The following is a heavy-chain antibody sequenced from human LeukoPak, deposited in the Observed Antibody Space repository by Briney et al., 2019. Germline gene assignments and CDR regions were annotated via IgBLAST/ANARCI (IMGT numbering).Heavy chain of an antibody. D-gene: IGHD3-22*01. V-gene: IGHV1-18*01. CDR3: ARVGYYYDSSGYYFLDDY. Sequence: ASVKVSCKASGYTFTTYGIAWVRRAPGQGLEWMGWISAYNGNINYAQKLQGRVTMTTDTSTSTAYMELRSLRSDDTAVYYCARVGYYYDSSGYYFLDDYWGQGTLVTVSS. J-gene: IGHJ4*02. CDR2: ISAYNGNI. CDR1: GYTFTTYG.